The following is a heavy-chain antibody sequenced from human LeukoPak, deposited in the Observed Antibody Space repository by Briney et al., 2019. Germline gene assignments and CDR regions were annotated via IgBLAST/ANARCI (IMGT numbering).Heavy chain of an antibody. D-gene: IGHD5-24*01. CDR3: ARHRRRWLQDY. J-gene: IGHJ4*02. CDR2: IYPGDSDT. V-gene: IGHV5-51*01. CDR1: GYSFTSYW. Sequence: GESLKISCKGSGYSFTSYWIGWVRQMPGKGLEWIGIIYPGDSDTRYSPSFQGQVTISADKSISTAYLQWSSLKASDTARYYCARHRRRWLQDYWGQGTLVTVSS.